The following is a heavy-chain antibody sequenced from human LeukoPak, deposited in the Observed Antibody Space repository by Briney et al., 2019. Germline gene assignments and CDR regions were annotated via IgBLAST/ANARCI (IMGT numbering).Heavy chain of an antibody. D-gene: IGHD4-17*01. CDR1: GFTFDDYA. V-gene: IGHV3-9*03. CDR3: AKAAVRRYYYYYMDV. CDR2: ISWNSGSI. J-gene: IGHJ6*03. Sequence: PGGSLRLSCAASGFTFDDYAMHWVRQAPGKGLEWVSGISWNSGSIGYADSVKGRFTISRDNAKNSLYLQMNSLRAEDMALYYCAKAAVRRYYYYYMDVWGKGTTVTVSS.